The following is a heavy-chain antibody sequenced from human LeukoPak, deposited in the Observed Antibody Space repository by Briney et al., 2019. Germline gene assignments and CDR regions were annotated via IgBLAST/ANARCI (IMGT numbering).Heavy chain of an antibody. CDR2: IKSDGSST. CDR1: GFIFSNYW. V-gene: IGHV3-74*01. CDR3: ARAHYMDV. J-gene: IGHJ6*03. Sequence: GGSLRLSCAASGFIFSNYWMHWVRQAPGEGLVWVSRIKSDGSSTSYADSVKGRFTISRDNAKNTLYLQMNSLRAEDAAVYYCARAHYMDVWGKGTTVTVSS.